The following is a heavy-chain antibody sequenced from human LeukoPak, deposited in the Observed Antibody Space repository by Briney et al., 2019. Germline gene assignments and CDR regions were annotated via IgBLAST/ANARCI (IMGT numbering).Heavy chain of an antibody. V-gene: IGHV2-70*11. J-gene: IGHJ4*02. CDR2: IDWDDDK. D-gene: IGHD5-24*01. Sequence: WLARIDWDDDKYYSTSLKTRLTISKDTSKNQVVLTMTNMDPVDTATYYCARTHPWQLKLDYWGQGTLVTVSS. CDR3: ARTHPWQLKLDY.